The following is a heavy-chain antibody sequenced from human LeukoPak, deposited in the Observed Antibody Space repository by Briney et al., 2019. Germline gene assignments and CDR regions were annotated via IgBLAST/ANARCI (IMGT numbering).Heavy chain of an antibody. D-gene: IGHD1-26*01. CDR3: ARFSRSGSYYRFDY. CDR1: GGTFSSYA. CDR2: ISAYNGNT. J-gene: IGHJ4*02. Sequence: GASVKVSCKASGGTFSSYAISWVRQAPGQGLEWMGWISAYNGNTNYAQKLQGRVTMTTDTSTSTAYMELRSLRSDDTAVYYCARFSRSGSYYRFDYWGQGTLVTVSS. V-gene: IGHV1-18*01.